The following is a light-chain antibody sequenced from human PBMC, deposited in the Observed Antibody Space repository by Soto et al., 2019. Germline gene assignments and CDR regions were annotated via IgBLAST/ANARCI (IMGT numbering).Light chain of an antibody. J-gene: IGKJ4*01. CDR2: GAS. CDR3: QQYGSTPLT. Sequence: EIELTQTPATLSLSPGGRATLSCRASQSVSRNYVAWYQQKPGQSPRILIYGASNRASGIPDRFSGSASGADFTLSIARLEPEDVAMYYCQQYGSTPLTFVGGTKVDIK. CDR1: QSVSRNY. V-gene: IGKV3-20*01.